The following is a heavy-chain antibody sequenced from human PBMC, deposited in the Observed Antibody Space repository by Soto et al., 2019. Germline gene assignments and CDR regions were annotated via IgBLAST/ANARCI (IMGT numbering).Heavy chain of an antibody. CDR3: ARGKWAGAATPIDY. Sequence: ASVKVSCKASGYTFSSYGISWVRQAPGQGLEWLGWISPYNDDTKYAQKVQGRVFMTTDTSSKTAYLDLRSLRSDDTAVYYCARGKWAGAATPIDYWGQGTLVTVSS. V-gene: IGHV1-18*01. J-gene: IGHJ4*02. CDR2: ISPYNDDT. CDR1: GYTFSSYG. D-gene: IGHD2-15*01.